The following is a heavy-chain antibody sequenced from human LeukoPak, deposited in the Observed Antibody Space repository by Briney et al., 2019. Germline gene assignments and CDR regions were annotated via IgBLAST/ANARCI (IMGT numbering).Heavy chain of an antibody. CDR3: ARGPTMVWYQLLWGFDP. J-gene: IGHJ5*02. CDR1: GVSINGYY. V-gene: IGHV4-4*09. CDR2: IFTSENT. Sequence: PSETLSLTCTVSGVSINGYYWSWIRQPPGKGLEWLGYIFTSENTNDRRSVKSRVTISVETSKNKFSLKLSSVTAADTAVYYCARGPTMVWYQLLWGFDPWGQGTLVIVSS. D-gene: IGHD2-2*01.